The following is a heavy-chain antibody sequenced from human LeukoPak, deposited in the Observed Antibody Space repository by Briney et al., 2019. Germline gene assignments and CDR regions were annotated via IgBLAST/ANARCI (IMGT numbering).Heavy chain of an antibody. CDR3: ARRGTDASFSFFDV. CDR1: GFTFSSYT. V-gene: IGHV3-21*01. CDR2: ISGDTTYI. J-gene: IGHJ3*01. Sequence: GGSLRLSCAASGFTFSSYTMHWVRQIPGERPEWVSSISGDTTYIYYADSIKGRFTISRDNTNTSLFLQMNSLRAEDTATYFCARRGTDASFSFFDVWGQGTMVTVSS. D-gene: IGHD1-1*01.